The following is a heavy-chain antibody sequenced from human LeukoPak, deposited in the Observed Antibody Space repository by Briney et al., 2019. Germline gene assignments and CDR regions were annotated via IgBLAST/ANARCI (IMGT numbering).Heavy chain of an antibody. J-gene: IGHJ4*02. CDR3: ATEGGSGWYGHFDH. Sequence: PGGSLRLSCAVSGFSFSSAWLTWVRQAPGKGLEWVGRIKSNTNGGTPDYGAPVKGRFTISRDDSKSTLYLQMNNLETEDTAVYYCATEGGSGWYGHFDHWGQGTLVTVSS. V-gene: IGHV3-15*01. CDR2: IKSNTNGGTP. CDR1: GFSFSSAW. D-gene: IGHD6-19*01.